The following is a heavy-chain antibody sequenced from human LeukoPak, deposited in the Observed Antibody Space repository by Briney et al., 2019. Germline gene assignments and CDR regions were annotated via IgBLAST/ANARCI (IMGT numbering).Heavy chain of an antibody. J-gene: IGHJ4*02. D-gene: IGHD1-1*01. CDR2: SRSKNYGGGT. CDR1: GITFGDYG. Sequence: GRSLRLSCTAAGITFGDYGVSWFRQAPGKGLEWIGFSRSKNYGGGTEDAASVRGRFTLSRDDSKNIVYLEMNILRAEDTAIYYCSTDFWRLDYWGRGTLVTVSS. V-gene: IGHV3-49*03. CDR3: STDFWRLDY.